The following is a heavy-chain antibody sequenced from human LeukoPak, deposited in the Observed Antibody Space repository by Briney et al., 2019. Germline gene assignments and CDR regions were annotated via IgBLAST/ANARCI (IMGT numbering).Heavy chain of an antibody. CDR2: MNPNSGNT. D-gene: IGHD1-26*01. V-gene: IGHV1-8*01. CDR1: KDTFTIYD. J-gene: IGHJ4*02. Sequence: GASVKVSCKASKDTFTIYDVNWVRQATGLGLEWMGWMNPNSGNTGYAQKFQGRVTMTMNSSISTAYMELTSLTSEDTAVCYCARSTMGARRTYDYWGQGTLVTVSS. CDR3: ARSTMGARRTYDY.